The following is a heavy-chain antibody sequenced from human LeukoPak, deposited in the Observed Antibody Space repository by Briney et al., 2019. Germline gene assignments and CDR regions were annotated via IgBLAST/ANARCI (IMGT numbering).Heavy chain of an antibody. CDR2: MNPNSGNT. CDR3: AKDGYSSIPGFHFEY. V-gene: IGHV1-8*01. D-gene: IGHD6-13*01. Sequence: GASVKVSCKASGYTFTSYDINWVRQATGQGLEWMGWMNPNSGNTGYAQKFQGRVTMTRNTSISTAYMELSSLRSEDTAVYYCAKDGYSSIPGFHFEYWGQGTPVTVSS. CDR1: GYTFTSYD. J-gene: IGHJ4*02.